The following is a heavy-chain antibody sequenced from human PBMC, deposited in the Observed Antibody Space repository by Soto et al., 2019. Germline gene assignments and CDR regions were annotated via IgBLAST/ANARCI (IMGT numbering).Heavy chain of an antibody. CDR3: TAKPTTEIGTLAL. V-gene: IGHV3-15*01. Sequence: PGGSLRLSCAASGFTFSNVWMSWVRQAPGKGLEWVGRIKSGADGGTADYAAPVKGRFTISRDDLRNTLYLQMDSLKIEDTAVYFFTAKPTTEIGTLALRGAGTRVTVS. CDR1: GFTFSNVW. J-gene: IGHJ4*02. CDR2: IKSGADGGTA.